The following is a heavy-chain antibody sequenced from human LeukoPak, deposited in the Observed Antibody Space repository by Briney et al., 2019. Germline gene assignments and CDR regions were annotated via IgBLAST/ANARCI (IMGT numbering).Heavy chain of an antibody. D-gene: IGHD2-2*01. Sequence: ASVKVSCKASGYTFTGYYMHWVRQAPGQGLEWIGWINPNSGGTNYAQKFQGRVTMTRDTSISTAYMELSRLRSDDTAVYYCARAYCSSTSCYYYMDVWGKGTTVTISS. V-gene: IGHV1-2*02. CDR3: ARAYCSSTSCYYYMDV. J-gene: IGHJ6*03. CDR2: INPNSGGT. CDR1: GYTFTGYY.